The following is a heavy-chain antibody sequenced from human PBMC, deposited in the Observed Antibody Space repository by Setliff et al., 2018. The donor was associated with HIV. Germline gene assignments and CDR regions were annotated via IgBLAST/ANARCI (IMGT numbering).Heavy chain of an antibody. V-gene: IGHV4-59*01. CDR2: IYYTGST. D-gene: IGHD3-10*01. CDR1: GGSMSSYY. J-gene: IGHJ4*02. Sequence: SETLSLTCTVSGGSMSSYYWSWIRQPPGKGLEWIGSIYYTGSTDYNPSLMSRVTISLDTPKNQFSLKLNSVIAADTAVYYCARNRVPGSLWGQGTLVTVSS. CDR3: ARNRVPGSL.